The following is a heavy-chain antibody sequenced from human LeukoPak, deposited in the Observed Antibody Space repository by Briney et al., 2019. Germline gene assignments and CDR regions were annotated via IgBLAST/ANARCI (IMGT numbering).Heavy chain of an antibody. Sequence: APVKVSCKVSGYPLTALSMHWVPQAPRHRLKCMGGFDPEDGQTIYAQKFKGRVTITADESTSPAYMELSSLRSEDTAVYYCARSYSAAGPGIAYYYYYMDVWGKGTTVTVSS. CDR1: GYPLTALS. CDR3: ARSYSAAGPGIAYYYYYMDV. J-gene: IGHJ6*03. CDR2: FDPEDGQT. V-gene: IGHV1-24*01. D-gene: IGHD6-13*01.